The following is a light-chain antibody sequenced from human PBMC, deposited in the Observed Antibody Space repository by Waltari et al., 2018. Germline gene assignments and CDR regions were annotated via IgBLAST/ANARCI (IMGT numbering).Light chain of an antibody. V-gene: IGLV3-10*01. J-gene: IGLJ2*01. CDR3: YSTDNNVRGV. Sequence: SYELTQPPSMSVSPGQTARITCSGDALPKKYAYWYQQKSGQTPVLVIYEDKKRPSGIPERGSGSSSGTVATLTISGAQVEDEADYFCYSTDNNVRGVFGGGTKLTVL. CDR1: ALPKKY. CDR2: EDK.